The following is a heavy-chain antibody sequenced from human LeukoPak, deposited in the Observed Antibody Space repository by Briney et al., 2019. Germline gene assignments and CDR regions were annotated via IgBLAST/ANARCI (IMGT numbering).Heavy chain of an antibody. J-gene: IGHJ5*02. CDR2: IIPIFGTA. CDR1: GGTFSSYA. CDR3: AIAGVVPAAYNRFDP. Sequence: GSSVKVSCKASGGTFSSYAISWVRQAPGQGLEWMGGIIPIFGTANYAQKFQGRVTITADESTSTAYMELRSLRSEDTAVYYCAIAGVVPAAYNRFDPWGQGTLVTVSS. V-gene: IGHV1-69*01. D-gene: IGHD2-2*01.